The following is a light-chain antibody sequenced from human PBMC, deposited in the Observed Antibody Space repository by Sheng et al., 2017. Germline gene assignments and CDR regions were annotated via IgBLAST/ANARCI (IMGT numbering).Light chain of an antibody. CDR1: DIGRKA. CDR2: ADR. V-gene: IGLV3-21*03. J-gene: IGLJ2*01. Sequence: SFVLTQPPSVSVAPGKSATITCGGADIGRKAVHWYQQRPGQAPVVVVYADRDRPSGIPERFSGSSSGNTATLTISRVEAGDEADYYCQVWDSSSDLQIFGGGTRLTVL. CDR3: QVWDSSSDLQI.